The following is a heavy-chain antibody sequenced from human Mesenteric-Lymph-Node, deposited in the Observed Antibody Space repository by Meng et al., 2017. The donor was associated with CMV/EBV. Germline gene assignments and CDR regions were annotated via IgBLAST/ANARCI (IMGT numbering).Heavy chain of an antibody. D-gene: IGHD4/OR15-4a*01. Sequence: ASVKVSCKASGYTFTGYYMHWVRQAPGQGLEWMGWINPNSGGTNYAQKFQGRVTMTRDTSISTAYMELSGLRSDDTAVYYCARDPPNYNWFDPWGQGTLVTVSS. J-gene: IGHJ5*02. CDR3: ARDPPNYNWFDP. CDR2: INPNSGGT. V-gene: IGHV1-2*02. CDR1: GYTFTGYY.